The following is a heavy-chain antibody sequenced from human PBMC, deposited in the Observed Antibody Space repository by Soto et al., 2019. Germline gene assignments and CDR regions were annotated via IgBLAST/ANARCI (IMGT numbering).Heavy chain of an antibody. J-gene: IGHJ6*02. D-gene: IGHD2-15*01. CDR3: ARAECSSPDGLAAYYSYGLDV. V-gene: IGHV3-48*03. CDR1: GFTSSPFL. Sequence: GGPMRLSCQAPGFTSSPFLMHWVAQLPGKGLGWVSYINTVGSTKYYAESVAGPSTISRDHATNSLFLQITRLRGEDTAVYYCARAECSSPDGLAAYYSYGLDVWGQGSTVTVSS. CDR2: INTVGSTK.